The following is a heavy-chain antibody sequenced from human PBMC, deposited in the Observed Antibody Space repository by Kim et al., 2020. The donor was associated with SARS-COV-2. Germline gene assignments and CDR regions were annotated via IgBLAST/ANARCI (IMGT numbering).Heavy chain of an antibody. V-gene: IGHV3-7*01. CDR3: ARDAAYGRTDY. CDR2: K. J-gene: IGHJ4*02. D-gene: IGHD3-10*01. Sequence: KFYLDAVKGRFTISKDNGENLLYLQMNNLRAEHTAVYYCARDAAYGRTDYWGLGTLVTVSS.